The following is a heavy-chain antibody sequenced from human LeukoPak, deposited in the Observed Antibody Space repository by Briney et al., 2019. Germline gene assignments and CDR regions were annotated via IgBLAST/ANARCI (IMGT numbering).Heavy chain of an antibody. CDR3: ARRRGSSGYYYGAYFDY. V-gene: IGHV4-39*02. CDR1: GGSISSSSYY. D-gene: IGHD3-22*01. CDR2: MYYSGNT. J-gene: IGHJ4*02. Sequence: SETLSLTCTVSGGSISSSSYYWGWIRQPPGKGLEWIGSMYYSGNTYYNPSLKSRVTISVDTSKNHFSLKLSSVTAADTAVYYCARRRGSSGYYYGAYFDYWGQGTLVTVSS.